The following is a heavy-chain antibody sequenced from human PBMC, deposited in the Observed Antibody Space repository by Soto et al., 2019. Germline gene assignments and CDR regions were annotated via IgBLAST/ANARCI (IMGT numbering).Heavy chain of an antibody. Sequence: ASVKVSCKASGGTFSSYAISWVRQAPGQGLEWMGGIIPIFGTANYAQKFQGRVTITADESTSTAYMELSSLRSEDTAVYYCARDWDSNYAHLRDFRGMDVWGQGTTVTSP. V-gene: IGHV1-69*13. CDR3: ARDWDSNYAHLRDFRGMDV. J-gene: IGHJ6*02. CDR2: IIPIFGTA. CDR1: GGTFSSYA. D-gene: IGHD4-4*01.